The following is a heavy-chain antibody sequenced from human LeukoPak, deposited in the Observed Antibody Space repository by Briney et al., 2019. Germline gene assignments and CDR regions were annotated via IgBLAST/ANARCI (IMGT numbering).Heavy chain of an antibody. CDR2: ISGSGGST. Sequence: GGSLRLSCAASGFTFSSYAMSWVRHAPGKGLEWVSAISGSGGSTYYADSVKGRFTISRHNSYNTLYLQMNSLRPEDTAVYYCARDLNYAFHIWGQGTMVTVSS. CDR3: ARDLNYAFHI. V-gene: IGHV3-23*01. J-gene: IGHJ3*02. CDR1: GFTFSSYA.